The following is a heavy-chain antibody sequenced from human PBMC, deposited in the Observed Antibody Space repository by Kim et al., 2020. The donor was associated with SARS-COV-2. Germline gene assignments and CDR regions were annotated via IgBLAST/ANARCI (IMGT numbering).Heavy chain of an antibody. V-gene: IGHV6-1*01. Sequence: VSVKSRITLNPDTSKNQFSLQLNSVTPEDTAVYYCARYSSGWDRESAFDIWGQGTMVTVSS. J-gene: IGHJ3*02. CDR3: ARYSSGWDRESAFDI. D-gene: IGHD6-19*01.